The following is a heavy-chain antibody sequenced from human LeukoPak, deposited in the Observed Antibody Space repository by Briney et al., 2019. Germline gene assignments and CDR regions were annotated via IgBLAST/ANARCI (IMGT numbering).Heavy chain of an antibody. CDR3: ARNPRDGYNYYYYYMDV. D-gene: IGHD5-24*01. V-gene: IGHV4-59*01. CDR2: IHYSGRT. Sequence: SETLSLTCTVSGGSIGSYYWSWVRQPPGKGLEWIGYIHYSGRTNYNPSLKSRVTTSIDTSKNQFSLKVPSVTAADAAVYYCARNPRDGYNYYYYYMDVWGKGTTVTVSS. CDR1: GGSIGSYY. J-gene: IGHJ6*03.